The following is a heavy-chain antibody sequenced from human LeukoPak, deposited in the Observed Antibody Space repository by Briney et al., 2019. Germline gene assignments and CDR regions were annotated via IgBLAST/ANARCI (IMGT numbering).Heavy chain of an antibody. CDR1: GYTFTGYY. D-gene: IGHD3-9*01. CDR3: ARDATYYDIMTGYPPYYYMDV. CDR2: INPNSGGT. V-gene: IGHV1-2*02. J-gene: IGHJ6*03. Sequence: ASVKVSCKASGYTFTGYYMHWVRQAPGQGLEWMGWINPNSGGTNYAQKFQGRVTMTRDTSISTAYMELSRLRSDDTAVYYCARDATYYDIMTGYPPYYYMDVWGKGTTVTVSS.